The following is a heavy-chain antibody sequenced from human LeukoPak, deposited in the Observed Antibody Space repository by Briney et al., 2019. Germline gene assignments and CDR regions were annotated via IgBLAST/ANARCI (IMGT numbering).Heavy chain of an antibody. CDR3: ARGYYGSGSYFDY. CDR1: GYTFTSYG. Sequence: GASVKVSCKASGYTFTSYGISWVRQAPGQGLEWMGWINPNSGGTNYAQKFQGRVTMTRDTSISTAYMELSRLRSDDTAVYYCARGYYGSGSYFDYWGQGTLVTVSS. CDR2: INPNSGGT. J-gene: IGHJ4*02. V-gene: IGHV1-2*02. D-gene: IGHD3-10*01.